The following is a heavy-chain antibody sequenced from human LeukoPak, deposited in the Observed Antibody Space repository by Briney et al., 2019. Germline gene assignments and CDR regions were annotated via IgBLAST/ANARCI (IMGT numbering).Heavy chain of an antibody. D-gene: IGHD4-23*01. CDR3: AKDHGGNLDY. Sequence: GGSLRLSCAASGFTSSSYGMHWVRQAPGKGLEWVAVIWYGGSNKYYADSVKGRFTIYRDNSKNTLYLQMNSLRAEDTAVYYCAKDHGGNLDYWGQGTLVTVSS. CDR2: IWYGGSNK. J-gene: IGHJ4*02. CDR1: GFTSSSYG. V-gene: IGHV3-30*02.